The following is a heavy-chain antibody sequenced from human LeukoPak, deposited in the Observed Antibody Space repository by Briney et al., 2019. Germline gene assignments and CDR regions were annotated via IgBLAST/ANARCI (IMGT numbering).Heavy chain of an antibody. CDR3: AKATPSYTAMVEYYFDY. CDR1: GFTFSSYA. CDR2: ISGSGGST. J-gene: IGHJ4*02. D-gene: IGHD5-18*01. Sequence: PGGSLRPSCAASGFTFSSYAMSCVRQAPGKGLEWVSAISGSGGSTYYADSVKGRFTISRDNSKNTLYLQMNSLRAEDTAVYYCAKATPSYTAMVEYYFDYWGQGTLVTVSS. V-gene: IGHV3-23*01.